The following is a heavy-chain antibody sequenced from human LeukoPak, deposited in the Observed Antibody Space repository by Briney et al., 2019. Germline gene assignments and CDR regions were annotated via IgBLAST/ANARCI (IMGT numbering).Heavy chain of an antibody. D-gene: IGHD2-2*01. J-gene: IGHJ6*03. CDR2: ISSSSSYI. CDR1: GFTFSIFA. Sequence: PGGSLRLSCAASGFTFSIFAMSWVRQAPGKGLEWVSSISSSSSYIYYADSVKGRFTISRDNAKNSLYLQMNGLRAEDTAVYYCARAYCSSTSCYYSYYYYMDVWGKGTTVTISS. V-gene: IGHV3-21*01. CDR3: ARAYCSSTSCYYSYYYYMDV.